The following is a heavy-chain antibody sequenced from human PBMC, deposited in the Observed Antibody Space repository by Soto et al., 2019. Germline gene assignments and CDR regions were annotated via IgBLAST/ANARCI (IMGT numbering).Heavy chain of an antibody. Sequence: ASVKVSCKASGYTFTSYYMHWVRQAPGQGLERMGIINPSGGSTSYAQKLQGRVTMTRDTSTSTVYMELSSLRSEDTAVYYCARVYCSGGSCYGIDYWGQGALVTVSS. CDR2: INPSGGST. CDR3: ARVYCSGGSCYGIDY. V-gene: IGHV1-46*01. CDR1: GYTFTSYY. D-gene: IGHD2-15*01. J-gene: IGHJ4*02.